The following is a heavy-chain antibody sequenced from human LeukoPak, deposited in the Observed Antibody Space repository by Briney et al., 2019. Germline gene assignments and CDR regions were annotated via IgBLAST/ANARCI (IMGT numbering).Heavy chain of an antibody. D-gene: IGHD5-18*01. CDR1: GFTFSSYW. CDR3: ARDLAARRIQLSIYGMDV. Sequence: GGSLRLSCAASGFTFSSYWMSWVRQAPGKGLEWVANIKQDGSEKYSVDSVKGRFTISRDNAKNSLYLQMNSLRAEDTAVYYCARDLAARRIQLSIYGMDVWGQGTTVTVPS. V-gene: IGHV3-7*01. J-gene: IGHJ6*02. CDR2: IKQDGSEK.